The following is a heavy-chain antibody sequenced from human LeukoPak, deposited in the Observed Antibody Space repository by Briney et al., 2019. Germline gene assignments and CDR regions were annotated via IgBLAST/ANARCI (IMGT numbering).Heavy chain of an antibody. D-gene: IGHD4-17*01. CDR3: AREPSGHGDYYYYYGMDV. Sequence: GASVKVSCKGSGYTLSNHAFSWVRQAPGQGLEWMGWISADNGNTNHAQKFQGRVSLTTDTSTSTAYMELRSLRSDDTAVYYCAREPSGHGDYYYYYGMDVWGQGTTVTVSS. V-gene: IGHV1-18*04. J-gene: IGHJ6*02. CDR2: ISADNGNT. CDR1: GYTLSNHA.